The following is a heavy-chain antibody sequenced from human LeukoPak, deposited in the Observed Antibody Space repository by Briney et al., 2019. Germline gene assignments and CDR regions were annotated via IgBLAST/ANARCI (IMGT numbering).Heavy chain of an antibody. CDR1: GFTFSDYY. Sequence: GGSLRLSCAASGFTFSDYYMSWLRQAPGKGLEWVSYISSSSSTIYYADSVKGRFTISRDNAKNSLYLQMNSLRAEDTAVYYCARGGSGTTLKYWGQGTLVTVSS. V-gene: IGHV3-11*04. J-gene: IGHJ4*02. D-gene: IGHD6-19*01. CDR2: ISSSSSTI. CDR3: ARGGSGTTLKY.